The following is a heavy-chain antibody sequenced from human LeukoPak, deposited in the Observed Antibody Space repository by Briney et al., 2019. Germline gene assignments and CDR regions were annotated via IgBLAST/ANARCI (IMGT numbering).Heavy chain of an antibody. V-gene: IGHV1-2*02. D-gene: IGHD6-19*01. CDR2: IDPPSGAP. J-gene: IGHJ4*02. CDR3: PRSGFSTGFYLDF. CDR1: GYTFPDQF. Sequence: GASVTVSCMACGYTFPDQFIHWLRQAPGQDLAWMGWIDPPSGAPHYAPKFQDRVILTRDTSIATAYLEVHGLTYDDTAVYFCPRSGFSTGFYLDFWGQGTLISVSS.